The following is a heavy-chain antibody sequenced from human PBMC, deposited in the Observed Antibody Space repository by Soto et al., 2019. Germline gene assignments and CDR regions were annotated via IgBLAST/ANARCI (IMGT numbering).Heavy chain of an antibody. CDR2: IFHTGVT. V-gene: IGHV4-59*01. J-gene: IGHJ4*02. CDR3: ARGIHHYNTGEFVFDY. CDR1: NGSISPYY. Sequence: QVQLQESGPGLVKPPETLSLTCTISNGSISPYYWSWIRQSPGKGLEWIGYIFHTGVTNHNPSLRERVTVSIDTSRNQFALNLSSVTAADTAMYFCARGIHHYNTGEFVFDYWGQGALVTVSS. D-gene: IGHD3-22*01.